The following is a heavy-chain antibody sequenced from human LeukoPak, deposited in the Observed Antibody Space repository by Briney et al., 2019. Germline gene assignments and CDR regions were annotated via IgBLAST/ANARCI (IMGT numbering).Heavy chain of an antibody. J-gene: IGHJ1*01. Sequence: GGSLRLSCAASGFTFSSYPMSWVRQAPGKGLEWVSAISGSGGSTYYADSVERRFTISRDNSKNTLYLQMNSLRAEHTAVYYCAKAQRGTTVTRRYFQHWGQGTLDTVSS. D-gene: IGHD4-17*01. CDR2: ISGSGGST. V-gene: IGHV3-23*01. CDR3: AKAQRGTTVTRRYFQH. CDR1: GFTFSSYP.